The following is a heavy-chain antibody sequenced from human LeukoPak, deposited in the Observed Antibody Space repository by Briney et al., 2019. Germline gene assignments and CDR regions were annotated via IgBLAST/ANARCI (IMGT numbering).Heavy chain of an antibody. D-gene: IGHD3-3*01. CDR1: GFTFSGSG. V-gene: IGHV3-30*02. CDR2: IRYDGSNK. CDR3: ARDYDFWSGYYSPTRGYFGY. J-gene: IGHJ4*02. Sequence: PGGSLRLSXAASGFTFSGSGMHWVRQAPGKGLEWVTFIRYDGSNKYYTDSVKGRFTISRDNSKNTLYLQMDSLRAEDTAVYYCARDYDFWSGYYSPTRGYFGYWGQETLVTVSS.